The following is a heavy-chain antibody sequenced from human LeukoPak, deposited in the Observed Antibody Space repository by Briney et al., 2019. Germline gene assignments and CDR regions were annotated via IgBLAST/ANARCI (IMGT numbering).Heavy chain of an antibody. V-gene: IGHV1-2*02. CDR1: GYTFTGYY. Sequence: ASVKVSCKASGYTFTGYYMHWVRQAPGQGLEWMGWINPNSGGTNYAQKFQGRVTMTRDTSISTAYMELSRLRSADTAVYYCARVKPKSSGLDYWGQGTLVTVSS. CDR3: ARVKPKSSGLDY. D-gene: IGHD3-22*01. J-gene: IGHJ4*02. CDR2: INPNSGGT.